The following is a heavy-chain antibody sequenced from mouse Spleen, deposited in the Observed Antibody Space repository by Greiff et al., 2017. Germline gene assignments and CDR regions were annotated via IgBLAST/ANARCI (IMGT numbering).Heavy chain of an antibody. D-gene: IGHD2-1*01. Sequence: VHLVESGAELVRPGASVTLSCKASGYTFTDYEMHWVKQTPVHGLEWIGAIDPETGGTAYNQKFKGKAILTADKSSSTAYMELRSLTSEDSAVYYCTTDYGNPWFAYWGQGTLVTVSA. CDR1: GYTFTDYE. CDR2: IDPETGGT. J-gene: IGHJ3*01. V-gene: IGHV1-15*01. CDR3: TTDYGNPWFAY.